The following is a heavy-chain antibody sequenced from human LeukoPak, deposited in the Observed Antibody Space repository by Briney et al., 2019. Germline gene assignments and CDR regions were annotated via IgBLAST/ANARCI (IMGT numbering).Heavy chain of an antibody. Sequence: GGSLRLSCAASGFTFSRHWMHWVRQAPGKGLVWVSRINTDGSRTNYADSVKGRFTISRDNARDTLYLQMNSLGAEDTAVYYCARYFDFWSGYWSLDYWGQGTLVTVFS. D-gene: IGHD3-3*01. CDR1: GFTFSRHW. CDR3: ARYFDFWSGYWSLDY. CDR2: INTDGSRT. J-gene: IGHJ4*02. V-gene: IGHV3-74*01.